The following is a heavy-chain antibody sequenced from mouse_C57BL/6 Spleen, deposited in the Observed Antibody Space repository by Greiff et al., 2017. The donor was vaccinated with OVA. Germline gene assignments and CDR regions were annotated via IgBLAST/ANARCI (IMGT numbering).Heavy chain of an antibody. Sequence: VQLQQSGAELVKPGASVKLSCKASGYTFTSYWMHWVKQRPGQGLEWIGYINPSSGYTKYNQKFKDKATLTADKSSSTAYMQLSSLTYEDSAVYYCAGHYYGSSGPYAMDYWGQGTSVTVSS. D-gene: IGHD1-1*01. CDR2: INPSSGYT. CDR1: GYTFTSYW. V-gene: IGHV1-7*01. J-gene: IGHJ4*01. CDR3: AGHYYGSSGPYAMDY.